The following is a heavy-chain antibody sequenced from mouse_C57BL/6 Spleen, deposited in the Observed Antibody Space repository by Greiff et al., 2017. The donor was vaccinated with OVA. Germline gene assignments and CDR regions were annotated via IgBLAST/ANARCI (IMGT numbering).Heavy chain of an antibody. CDR2: INPNNGGT. CDR1: GYTFTDHN. V-gene: IGHV1-22*01. CDR3: ARLYGSSPFAY. Sequence: VQLQQSGPELVKPGASVKMSCKASGYTFTDHNMPWVQQSHGKSLEWIGSINPNNGGTSYTQKFKGQAILPENKSADTAYRERRSLTSEDSAVYYCARLYGSSPFAYWGQGTLVTVSA. D-gene: IGHD1-1*01. J-gene: IGHJ3*01.